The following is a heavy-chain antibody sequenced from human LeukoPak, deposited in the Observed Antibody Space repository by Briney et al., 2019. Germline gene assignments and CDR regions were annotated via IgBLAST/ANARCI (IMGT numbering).Heavy chain of an antibody. CDR2: ITGNAGFI. CDR3: AKDKVPDGKWEIDR. Sequence: GGSLRLSCTPSGFTFSTYAMNWVRQAPGKGLEWVGGITGNAGFIGYADSVKGRFIISRDNTNNRLFLQMRSLRGEDTAAYYCAKDKVPDGKWEIDRWGQGTLVTVSS. CDR1: GFTFSTYA. D-gene: IGHD1-26*01. V-gene: IGHV3-23*01. J-gene: IGHJ5*02.